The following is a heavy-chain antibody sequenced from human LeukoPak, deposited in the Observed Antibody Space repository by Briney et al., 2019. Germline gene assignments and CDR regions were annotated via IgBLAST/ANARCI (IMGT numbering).Heavy chain of an antibody. CDR3: ARDQGTWWFDP. V-gene: IGHV4-4*07. CDR1: GGSISSYY. Sequence: PSETLSLTCTVSGGSISSYYWSWIRQPAGKGLEWIGRIYTSGSTNYNPSLKSQVTISVYTSKTQFSLSLTSVTAADAAVYYCARDQGTWWFDPWGRGTLVTVSS. D-gene: IGHD3-10*01. CDR2: IYTSGST. J-gene: IGHJ5*02.